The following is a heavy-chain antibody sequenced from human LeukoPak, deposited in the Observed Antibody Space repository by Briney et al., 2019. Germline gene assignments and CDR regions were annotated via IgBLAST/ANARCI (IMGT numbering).Heavy chain of an antibody. CDR2: IYYSGST. D-gene: IGHD6-19*01. Sequence: SETLSLTCTVSGGSISSYYWGWIRQPPGKGLDWIGYIYYSGSTNYNPSFKSRVAMSVDTSKNQFSLKLSSVTAADTAVYYCATWGIAVAGTFDYWGQGTLVTVST. CDR1: GGSISSYY. V-gene: IGHV4-59*08. J-gene: IGHJ4*02. CDR3: ATWGIAVAGTFDY.